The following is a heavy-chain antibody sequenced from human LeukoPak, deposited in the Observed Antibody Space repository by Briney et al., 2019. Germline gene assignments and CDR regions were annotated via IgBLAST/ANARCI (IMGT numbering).Heavy chain of an antibody. CDR2: IYYSGST. V-gene: IGHV4-39*01. CDR3: ARQVVAVAGTGYFDY. D-gene: IGHD6-19*01. J-gene: IGHJ4*02. CDR1: GGSIRSSSYY. Sequence: SETLSLTCTVSGGSIRSSSYYWGWIRQPPGKGLEWIGSIYYSGSTYYNASLKSRGTISVDTSKNQLSLKLNSVTAADTAVYFCARQVVAVAGTGYFDYWGQGTLVTVSS.